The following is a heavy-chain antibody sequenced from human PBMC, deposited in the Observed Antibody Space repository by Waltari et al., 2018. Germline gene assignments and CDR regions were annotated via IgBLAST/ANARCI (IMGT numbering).Heavy chain of an antibody. Sequence: QVQLVQSGAEVKKPGSSVKVSCKASGGTFSSYAISWVRQAPGQGLEWMGGISPIFSTANYEQKFQGRVTSTADESTSTAYMELSSLRSEDTAVYYCARFSIRDGYNFRTFDYWGQGTLVTVSS. CDR2: ISPIFSTA. D-gene: IGHD5-12*01. V-gene: IGHV1-69*01. CDR3: ARFSIRDGYNFRTFDY. CDR1: GGTFSSYA. J-gene: IGHJ4*02.